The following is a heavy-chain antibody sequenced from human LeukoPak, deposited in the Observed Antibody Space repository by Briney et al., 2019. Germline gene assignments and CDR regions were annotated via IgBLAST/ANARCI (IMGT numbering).Heavy chain of an antibody. CDR2: IKQDGSEK. V-gene: IGHV3-7*01. CDR1: GFTFSSYW. CDR3: ARDSHVLRFLALYYYFDY. D-gene: IGHD3-3*01. J-gene: IGHJ4*02. Sequence: LSGGSLRLSCAASGFTFSSYWMSWVRQAPGKGLEWVANIKQDGSEKYYVDSVKGRFTISRDNAKNSLYLQMNSLRAEDTAVYYCARDSHVLRFLALYYYFDYWGQGTLVTVSS.